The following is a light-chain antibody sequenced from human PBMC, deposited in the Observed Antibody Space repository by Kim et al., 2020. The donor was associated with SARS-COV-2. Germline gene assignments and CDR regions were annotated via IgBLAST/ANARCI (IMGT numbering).Light chain of an antibody. J-gene: IGKJ2*01. CDR2: DAS. CDR1: QGISNY. CDR3: QKYNSVPYT. V-gene: IGKV1-27*01. Sequence: DIQMTQSPTALSASVGDRVTITCRASQGISNYLAWYQQKPGKVPKLLIHDASTLRSGVPSRFSGSGSGTDFTLTISSLQPEDVATYYCQKYNSVPYTFGQGTKLEIK.